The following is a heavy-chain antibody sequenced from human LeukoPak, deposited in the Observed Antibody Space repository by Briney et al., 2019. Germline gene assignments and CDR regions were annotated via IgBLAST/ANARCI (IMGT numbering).Heavy chain of an antibody. CDR3: ARSATVTTGYFDY. D-gene: IGHD4-17*01. CDR2: IYSNGNT. J-gene: IGHJ4*02. V-gene: IGHV4-39*07. Sequence: SETLSLTCSVSGGSISSSGHYWGWIRQSPEKGLDWIGSIYSNGNTYYNPSVKSRVTISVDTSKNQFSLKLTSVTAAETSVYYCARSATVTTGYFDYWGQGALVTVSS. CDR1: GGSISSSGHY.